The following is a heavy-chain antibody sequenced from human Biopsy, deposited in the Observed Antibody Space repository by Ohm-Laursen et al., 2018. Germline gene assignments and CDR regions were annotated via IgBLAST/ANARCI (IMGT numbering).Heavy chain of an antibody. CDR2: IIAVSGLV. CDR1: GGTFSNYA. D-gene: IGHD3-3*01. J-gene: IGHJ4*02. V-gene: IGHV1-69*10. CDR3: ATPFQYYDSWGGYPPFDH. Sequence: AASVKVSCKASGGTFSNYAISWVRQAPGEGLGWMGGIIAVSGLVNYAPKFQGRVSITADKSTTTAYMELSNLKSEDTAVYYCATPFQYYDSWGGYPPFDHWGQGTLVTVSS.